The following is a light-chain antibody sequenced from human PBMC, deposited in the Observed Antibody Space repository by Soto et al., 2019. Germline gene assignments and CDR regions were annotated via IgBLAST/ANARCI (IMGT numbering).Light chain of an antibody. V-gene: IGKV3-20*01. J-gene: IGKJ2*01. CDR3: QQYGSSPYT. Sequence: EIVLTQSPGTLSLSPGERATLSCRASHSVSSSYLAWYQQKPGQAPRLLIYGASSRVTGIPDRFSGSGSGTDFTLTISRLDPEDFAVYYCQQYGSSPYTFGQGTKVEIK. CDR2: GAS. CDR1: HSVSSSY.